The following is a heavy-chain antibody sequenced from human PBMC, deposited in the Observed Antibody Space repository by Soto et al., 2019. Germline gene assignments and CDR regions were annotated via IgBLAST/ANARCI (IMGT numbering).Heavy chain of an antibody. V-gene: IGHV3-33*01. CDR3: ARGEWFGELLCYFDY. Sequence: GGSLRLSCAASGFTFSSYGMHWVRQAPGKGLEWVAVIWYDGSNKYYADSVKGRFTISRDNSKNTLYLQMNSLRAEDTAVYCCARGEWFGELLCYFDYWGQGTLVTVSS. D-gene: IGHD3-10*01. CDR1: GFTFSSYG. CDR2: IWYDGSNK. J-gene: IGHJ4*02.